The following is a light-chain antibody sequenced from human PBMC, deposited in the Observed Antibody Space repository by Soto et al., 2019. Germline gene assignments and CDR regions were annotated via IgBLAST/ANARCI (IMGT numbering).Light chain of an antibody. CDR2: QAS. V-gene: IGKV1-5*01. CDR3: QQHSYYPYT. J-gene: IGKJ2*01. Sequence: DIQMTQSPSTLSASVGDRVTITCRATQSVSWLAWYQQKPGEAPGLLIYQASNLQTGVPRRLSGSGSGTDFTLTISSVQPGDSATYYCQQHSYYPYTFGQGTKLEIK. CDR1: QSVSW.